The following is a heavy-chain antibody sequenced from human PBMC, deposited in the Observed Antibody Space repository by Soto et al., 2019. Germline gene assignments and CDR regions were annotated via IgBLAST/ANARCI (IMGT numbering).Heavy chain of an antibody. V-gene: IGHV1-69*04. Sequence: SVKVSCKASGGTFSSYTISWVRQAPGQGLEWMGRIIPILGIANYAQKFQGRVTITADKSTSTAYMELSSLRSEDTAVYYCARDVAVAGNLWRPLDPWGQGTLVTVSS. J-gene: IGHJ5*02. CDR3: ARDVAVAGNLWRPLDP. CDR2: IIPILGIA. CDR1: GGTFSSYT. D-gene: IGHD6-19*01.